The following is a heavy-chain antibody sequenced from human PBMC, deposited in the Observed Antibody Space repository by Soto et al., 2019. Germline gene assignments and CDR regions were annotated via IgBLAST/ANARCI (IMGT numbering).Heavy chain of an antibody. CDR3: AKKGSHEAAGTGRYYYGMDV. D-gene: IGHD6-13*01. Sequence: PSGTLALTCAVYGGSFSGYYWSWIRQPPGKGLEWIGEINHSGSTNYNPSLKIRVTISVDTSKNQFSLKLSSVTAADTAVYYCAKKGSHEAAGTGRYYYGMDVWGQGTTVTVSS. CDR2: INHSGST. V-gene: IGHV4-34*01. CDR1: GGSFSGYY. J-gene: IGHJ6*02.